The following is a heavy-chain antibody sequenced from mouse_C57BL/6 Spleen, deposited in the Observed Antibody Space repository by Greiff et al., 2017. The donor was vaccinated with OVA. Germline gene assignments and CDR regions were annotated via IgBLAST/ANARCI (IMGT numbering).Heavy chain of an antibody. Sequence: VKLMESGPGLVQPSQSLSITCTVSGFSLTSYGVHWVRQSPGKGLEWLGVIWRGGSTDYNAAFISRLSISKDNSKSQVFFKMNSLQADDTAIYYCASYYGSSYDFYWYFDVWGTGTTVTVSS. CDR2: IWRGGST. CDR3: ASYYGSSYDFYWYFDV. D-gene: IGHD1-1*01. V-gene: IGHV2-2*01. J-gene: IGHJ1*03. CDR1: GFSLTSYG.